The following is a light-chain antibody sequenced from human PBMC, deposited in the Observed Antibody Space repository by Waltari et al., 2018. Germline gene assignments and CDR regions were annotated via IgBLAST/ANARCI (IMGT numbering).Light chain of an antibody. V-gene: IGLV3-25*03. J-gene: IGLJ2*01. CDR1: ALETKY. CDR3: QSADSTGTSVL. Sequence: SYELIQPPSVSVSPGQMARITCSGAALETKYAFRYRQKPGRAPLLVMYNFNERPSGIPRRFSGSVSGTTATLTISRVQAEDEADYYCQSADSTGTSVLFGGGTKLTVL. CDR2: NFN.